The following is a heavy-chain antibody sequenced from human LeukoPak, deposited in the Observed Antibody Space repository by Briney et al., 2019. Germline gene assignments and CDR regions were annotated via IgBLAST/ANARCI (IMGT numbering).Heavy chain of an antibody. J-gene: IGHJ6*03. V-gene: IGHV3-74*01. CDR2: INPDGSWA. D-gene: IGHD1/OR15-1a*01. Sequence: GGSLRLSCAASGFTFSSYSMNWVRQAPGKGLVWVSRINPDGSWASYADSVKGRFTISRDNAKNTLYLQMNSLRVEDTAVYYCAREGTGSYMDIWGKGTTVTISS. CDR1: GFTFSSYS. CDR3: AREGTGSYMDI.